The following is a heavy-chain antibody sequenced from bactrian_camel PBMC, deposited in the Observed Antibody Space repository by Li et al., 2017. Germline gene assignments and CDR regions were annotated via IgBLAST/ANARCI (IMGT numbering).Heavy chain of an antibody. V-gene: IGHV3S57*01. CDR1: GRTYTNWC. D-gene: IGHD2*01. J-gene: IGHJ4*01. Sequence: VQLVESGGGSVQTGGSLRLSCAASGRTYTNWCMGWFRQVPGKEREGVATVLREIDTRYADSVKGRFTISKDSAKNTLYLQMNSLELDDTGMYYCAALKLSEGGYCLPLRRLVASSWGQETQVTVS. CDR3: AALKLSEGGYCLPLRRLVASS. CDR2: VLREIDT.